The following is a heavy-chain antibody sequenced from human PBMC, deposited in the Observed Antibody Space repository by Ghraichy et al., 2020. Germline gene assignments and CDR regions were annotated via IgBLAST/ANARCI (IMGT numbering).Heavy chain of an antibody. V-gene: IGHV4-59*08. Sequence: SETLSLTCTVSGGSISSYYWSWIRQPPGKGLDWIDFAYYNGNTFYNPSFKGRVTISVDRSKSQFSLTLSSVTAADTAVYYCARRGYYDSSGYYNFDSWGQGTLVSVPS. J-gene: IGHJ4*02. CDR3: ARRGYYDSSGYYNFDS. CDR1: GGSISSYY. D-gene: IGHD3-22*01. CDR2: AYYNGNT.